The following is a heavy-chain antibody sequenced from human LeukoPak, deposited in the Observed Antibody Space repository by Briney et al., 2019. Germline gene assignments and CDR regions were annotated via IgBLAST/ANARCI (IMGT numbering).Heavy chain of an antibody. D-gene: IGHD3-10*01. CDR3: AKVPYSDYGSGRPPFMDV. J-gene: IGHJ6*02. V-gene: IGHV3-23*01. CDR2: VSYTGSDT. Sequence: GGSLRLSCAASGFSFSNYAMSWVRQAPGEGLEWVSTVSYTGSDTYYADSVEGRFTISRDNSMNTLYLQMTSLRAEDTAIYYCAKVPYSDYGSGRPPFMDVWGQGTTVAVSS. CDR1: GFSFSNYA.